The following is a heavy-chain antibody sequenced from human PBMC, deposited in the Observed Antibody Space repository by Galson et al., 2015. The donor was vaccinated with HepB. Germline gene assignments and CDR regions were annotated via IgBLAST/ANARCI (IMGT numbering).Heavy chain of an antibody. Sequence: SLRLSCAASGFTFSSYAMSWVRQAPGKGLEWVSAISGSGGSTYYADSVKGRFTISRDNSKNTLYLQMNSLRAEDTAVYYCAKDPNCSGGSCPFDYYYYMDVWGKGTTVTVSS. V-gene: IGHV3-23*01. CDR1: GFTFSSYA. CDR2: ISGSGGST. J-gene: IGHJ6*03. CDR3: AKDPNCSGGSCPFDYYYYMDV. D-gene: IGHD2-15*01.